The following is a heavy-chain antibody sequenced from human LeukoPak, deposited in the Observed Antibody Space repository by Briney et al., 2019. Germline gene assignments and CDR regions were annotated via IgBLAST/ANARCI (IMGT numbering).Heavy chain of an antibody. V-gene: IGHV3-23*01. CDR3: AKDFKHGGNSGNP. CDR1: GFTFSSYV. D-gene: IGHD2-21*02. CDR2: ISAYGGST. J-gene: IGHJ5*02. Sequence: GGSLRLSCAASGFTFSSYVMSWVRQAPGKGLEWVSAISAYGGSTYYADSVKGRFTISRDNSKNTLYLQMNSLRAEDTAVYYCAKDFKHGGNSGNPWGQGTLVTVSS.